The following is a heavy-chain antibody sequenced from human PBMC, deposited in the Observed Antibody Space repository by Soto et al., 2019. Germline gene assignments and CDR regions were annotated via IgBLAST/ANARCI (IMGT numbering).Heavy chain of an antibody. J-gene: IGHJ3*02. Sequence: QVQLQESCPGLVKPSQTLSLTCTVSGGSISSGGYYWSWIRQHQGKGLEWIGYIHYSGSTYYNPSLKSRVTISVDTSKNQFSLELSSVTAADTAVYYCASSDDSSGYADIWGQGTMVTVSS. D-gene: IGHD3-22*01. CDR2: IHYSGST. CDR3: ASSDDSSGYADI. V-gene: IGHV4-31*03. CDR1: GGSISSGGYY.